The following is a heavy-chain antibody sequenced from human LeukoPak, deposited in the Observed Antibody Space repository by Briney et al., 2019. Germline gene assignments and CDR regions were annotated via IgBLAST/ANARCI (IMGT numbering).Heavy chain of an antibody. CDR1: GGSISSGDYY. CDR2: IYYSGST. V-gene: IGHV4-30-4*01. Sequence: SETLSLTCTVSGGSISSGDYYWSWIRQPPGKGLEWIGYIYYSGSTYYNPSLKSRVTISVDTSKNQFSLKLSSVTAADTAVYYCAGGMGIAARPSSYWGQGTLVTVSS. J-gene: IGHJ4*02. CDR3: AGGMGIAARPSSY. D-gene: IGHD6-6*01.